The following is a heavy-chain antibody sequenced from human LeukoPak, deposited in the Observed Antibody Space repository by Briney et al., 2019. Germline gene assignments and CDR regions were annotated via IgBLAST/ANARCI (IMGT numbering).Heavy chain of an antibody. D-gene: IGHD3-22*01. V-gene: IGHV4-30-2*01. Sequence: PSETLSLTCAVSGGSISSGGYSWSWIRQPPGKGLEWIGYIYHSGSTYYNPSLKSRVTISVDRSKNQFSLKLSSVTAADTAVYYCARGPLPGPPGRVHGDSSGYYYAVYFDYWGQGTLVTVSS. CDR1: GGSISSGGYS. CDR3: ARGPLPGPPGRVHGDSSGYYYAVYFDY. J-gene: IGHJ4*02. CDR2: IYHSGST.